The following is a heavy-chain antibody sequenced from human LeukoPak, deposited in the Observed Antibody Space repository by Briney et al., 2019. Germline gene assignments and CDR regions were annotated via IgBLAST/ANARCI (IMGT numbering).Heavy chain of an antibody. J-gene: IGHJ4*02. V-gene: IGHV3-9*01. CDR2: ISWNSGSI. CDR1: GFTFDDYA. CDR3: AKDVIADYYDSSGYYYPTFDY. Sequence: PGRSLRLSCAASGFTFDDYAMHWVRQAPGKGLEWVSGISWNSGSIGYADSVKGRFTISRDNAKNSLYLQMNSLRAEDTALYYCAKDVIADYYDSSGYYYPTFDYWGQGTLVTVSS. D-gene: IGHD3-22*01.